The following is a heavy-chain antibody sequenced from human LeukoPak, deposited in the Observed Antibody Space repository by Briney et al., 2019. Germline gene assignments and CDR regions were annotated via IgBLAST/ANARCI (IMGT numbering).Heavy chain of an antibody. CDR2: IGGSGGST. CDR1: GFTFSSYA. Sequence: PGASLRLSCAASGFTFSSYAMSWVRQAPGKGLEWVSAIGGSGGSTYYADSVKGRFTISRDNSKNTLYLQMNSLRAEDTAVYYCAKGIVVVVAATDAFDIWGQGTMVTVSS. D-gene: IGHD2-15*01. J-gene: IGHJ3*02. V-gene: IGHV3-23*01. CDR3: AKGIVVVVAATDAFDI.